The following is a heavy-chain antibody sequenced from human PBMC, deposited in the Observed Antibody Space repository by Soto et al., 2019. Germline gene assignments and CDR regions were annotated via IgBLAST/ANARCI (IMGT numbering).Heavy chain of an antibody. J-gene: IGHJ4*02. V-gene: IGHV1-69*13. CDR3: ARQPIVVVPAAPLYFDY. CDR1: RVTFSSYA. CDR2: IIPIFGTA. Sequence: ASVKVSCRASRVTFSSYAISWVRQAPGQGLEWMGGIIPIFGTANYAQKFQGRVTITADESTSTAYMELSSLRSEDTAVYYCARQPIVVVPAAPLYFDYWGQGTLVTSPQ. D-gene: IGHD2-2*01.